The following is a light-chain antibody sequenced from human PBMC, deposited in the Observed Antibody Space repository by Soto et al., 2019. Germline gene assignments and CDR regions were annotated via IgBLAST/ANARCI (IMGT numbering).Light chain of an antibody. CDR3: QLHRSSPPGYS. CDR2: AAS. J-gene: IGKJ2*01. Sequence: EMVLTQSPGTLSLSPGDRATLSCRASQSVSSSFLAGYQQKPGQTPRLLIYAASIRATGIPDRFSGSGSGTDFTLTTNRLEPEDFAEYYCQLHRSSPPGYSLGQGTSLEIQ. CDR1: QSVSSSF. V-gene: IGKV3-20*01.